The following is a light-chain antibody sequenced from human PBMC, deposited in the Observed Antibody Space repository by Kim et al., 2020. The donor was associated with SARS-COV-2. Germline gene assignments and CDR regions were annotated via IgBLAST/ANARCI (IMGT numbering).Light chain of an antibody. CDR2: DNN. CDR3: GTWHNSLRAHVV. Sequence: QSVLTQPPSVSAAPGQKVTISCSGGSSNIGNNYVSWYQQLPGTAPKLLIYDNNKRPSGIPDRFSGSKSDTSATLAITGLQTGDEADYYCGTWHNSLRAHVVFGGGTQLTVL. CDR1: SSNIGNNY. V-gene: IGLV1-51*01. J-gene: IGLJ2*01.